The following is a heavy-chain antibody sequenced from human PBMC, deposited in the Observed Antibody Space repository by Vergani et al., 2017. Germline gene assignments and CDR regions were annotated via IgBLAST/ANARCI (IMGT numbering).Heavy chain of an antibody. V-gene: IGHV1-2*02. CDR1: GYTFTGYY. D-gene: IGHD3-10*01. CDR3: ARESSHMVRGVLYYYSMDG. J-gene: IGHJ6*02. CDR2: INPNSGCT. Sequence: QVQLVQSGAEVKKPGASVKVSCKASGYTFTGYYMHWVRQAPGQGLEWMGRINPNSGCTNYAQKFEGRVTMTRDTSISTAYMELSRLRSGDTDVYYCARESSHMVRGVLYYYSMDGCGQGTTVTVSS.